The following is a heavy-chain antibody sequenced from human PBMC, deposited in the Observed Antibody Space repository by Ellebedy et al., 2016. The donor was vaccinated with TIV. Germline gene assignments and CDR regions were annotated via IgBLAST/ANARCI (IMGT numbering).Heavy chain of an antibody. J-gene: IGHJ4*02. CDR3: ATSRARVY. CDR1: GFNLGASS. V-gene: IGHV3-48*04. Sequence: PGGSLRLSCAGSGFNLGASSITWVRQAQGKGLEWLSYIAGRTSLIYYADSVKGRFTISRDNAKNSAFLQLNSLRVEDTAMYYCATSRARVYWGQGTLVTVSS. CDR2: IAGRTSLI.